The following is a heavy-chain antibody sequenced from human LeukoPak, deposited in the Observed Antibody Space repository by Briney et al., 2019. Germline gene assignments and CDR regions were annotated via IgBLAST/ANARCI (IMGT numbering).Heavy chain of an antibody. CDR1: GGSISSYS. CDR2: IYTSGST. Sequence: SETLSLTCTVSGGSISSYSWSWIRQPAGKGLKWIGRIYTSGSTNYNPSLKSRVTMSENTSKNQFSLKLSSGTAADTAVYYCARAHYDFWSAYLDYWGQGTLVTVSS. V-gene: IGHV4-4*07. D-gene: IGHD3-3*01. J-gene: IGHJ4*02. CDR3: ARAHYDFWSAYLDY.